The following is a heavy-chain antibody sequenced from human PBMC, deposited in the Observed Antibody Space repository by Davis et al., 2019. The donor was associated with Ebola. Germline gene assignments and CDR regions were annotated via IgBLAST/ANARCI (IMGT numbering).Heavy chain of an antibody. J-gene: IGHJ4*02. D-gene: IGHD6-6*01. CDR1: GGTFSSYA. V-gene: IGHV1-18*01. CDR3: ARSIAARPPDY. CDR2: ISAYNGNT. Sequence: ASVKVSCKASGGTFSSYAISWVRQAPGQGLEWMGWISAYNGNTNYAHKLQGRVTMTTDTSTSTAYMELRSLRSDDTAVYYCARSIAARPPDYWGQGTLVTVSS.